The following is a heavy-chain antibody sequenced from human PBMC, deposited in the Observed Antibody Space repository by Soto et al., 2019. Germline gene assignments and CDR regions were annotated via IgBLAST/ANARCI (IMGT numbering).Heavy chain of an antibody. J-gene: IGHJ3*02. V-gene: IGHV3-23*01. Sequence: GGSLRLSCAASGFTFSSYAMSWVRQAPGKGLEWVSAISGSGGSTYYADSVKGRFTISRDNSKNKLYLQMNSLRAEDTAVYYCAKSEWDLLHAFDIWGQGTMVTVSS. D-gene: IGHD1-26*01. CDR2: ISGSGGST. CDR3: AKSEWDLLHAFDI. CDR1: GFTFSSYA.